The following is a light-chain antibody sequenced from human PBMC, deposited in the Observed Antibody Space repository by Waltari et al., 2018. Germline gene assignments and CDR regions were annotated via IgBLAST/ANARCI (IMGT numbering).Light chain of an antibody. J-gene: IGKJ2*01. CDR3: MQALQTPNT. Sequence: DIVMTQSPLSLPVTPGEPASISCRSSQSLLHCNGYNFLDWYLQKPGQAPKLLIYVGSSRATGVPERFSGSGSGTDFTLKISRVEAEDVGVYYCMQALQTPNTFGQGSKLEI. CDR2: VGS. V-gene: IGKV2-28*01. CDR1: QSLLHCNGYNF.